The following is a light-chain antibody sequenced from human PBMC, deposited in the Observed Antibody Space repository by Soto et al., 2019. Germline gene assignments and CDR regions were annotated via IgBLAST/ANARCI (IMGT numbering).Light chain of an antibody. Sequence: EIVLTQSPATLSLSPGERATLSCRASQSVIGTYLAWYQQKPGQAPRLLIYGASSRATGIPDRFSGGGSGTDFTLTISRLEPEDFAVYYCQQFSSYPLTFGGGTKVDIK. CDR2: GAS. CDR1: QSVIGTY. J-gene: IGKJ4*01. CDR3: QQFSSYPLT. V-gene: IGKV3-20*01.